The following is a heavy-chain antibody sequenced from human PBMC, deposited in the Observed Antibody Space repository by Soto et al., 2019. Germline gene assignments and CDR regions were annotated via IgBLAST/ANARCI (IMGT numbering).Heavy chain of an antibody. J-gene: IGHJ4*02. Sequence: QVQLVQSGAEVKKPESSVKVSCKAPGGTFSTYAISWVRQAPGQGLEWMGGIMPMFGTANYAQRFQDRVTITADESTNTVYMELSSLRSDDTAVYFCASGIQLWLRRINNGYSGWGQGTLVTVSS. V-gene: IGHV1-69*12. CDR1: GGTFSTYA. CDR2: IMPMFGTA. D-gene: IGHD5-18*01. CDR3: ASGIQLWLRRINNGYSG.